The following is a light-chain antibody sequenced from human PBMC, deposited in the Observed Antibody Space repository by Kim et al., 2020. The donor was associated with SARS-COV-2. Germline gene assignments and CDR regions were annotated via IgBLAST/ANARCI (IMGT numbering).Light chain of an antibody. Sequence: DIQMTQSPSTLSASVGDRVTITCRASQSINVYLAWYQQKPGKAPSLLLYDASILESGVPSRFSGSGSGTEFTLTISSLQPDDFATYYCQEYKSYSLTFGEGTKVEIK. CDR2: DAS. V-gene: IGKV1-5*01. CDR1: QSINVY. CDR3: QEYKSYSLT. J-gene: IGKJ1*01.